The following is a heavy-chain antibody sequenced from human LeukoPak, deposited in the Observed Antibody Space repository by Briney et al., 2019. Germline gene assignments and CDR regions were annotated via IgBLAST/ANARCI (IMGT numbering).Heavy chain of an antibody. V-gene: IGHV3-43*02. D-gene: IGHD5-24*01. Sequence: PGGSLTLSCTASGFTFDDYALHWFRQAPGKGLEWVGLISGVGGSTYYADSAKGRFTISRDNSNNSLYLQMNSLRTEDTALYYCAKVFHLEGWLQLWGTHFDYRGQGTLVTVSS. CDR1: GFTFDDYA. J-gene: IGHJ4*02. CDR3: AKVFHLEGWLQLWGTHFDY. CDR2: ISGVGGST.